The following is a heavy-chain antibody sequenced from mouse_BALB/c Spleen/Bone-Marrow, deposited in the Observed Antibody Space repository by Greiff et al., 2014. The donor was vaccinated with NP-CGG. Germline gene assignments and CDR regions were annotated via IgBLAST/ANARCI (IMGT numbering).Heavy chain of an antibody. J-gene: IGHJ3*01. CDR1: GFTFSDFY. D-gene: IGHD2-10*02. V-gene: IGHV7-1*02. CDR3: ARDVGYGNYFVY. CDR2: SRNKAKYYTT. Sequence: EVQGVESGGGLVQPGDSLRLSCATSGFTFSDFYMEWVRQPPGKRLEWIAASRNKAKYYTTEYSASVKGRFIVSRDTSQSVLYLQMNALIAEDTAIYYCARDVGYGNYFVYWGQGTLVTVSA.